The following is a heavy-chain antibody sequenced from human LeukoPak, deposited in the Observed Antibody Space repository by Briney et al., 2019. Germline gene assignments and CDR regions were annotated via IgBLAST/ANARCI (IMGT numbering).Heavy chain of an antibody. CDR3: ARDRADAFDI. D-gene: IGHD3-10*01. CDR2: IYYSGST. J-gene: IGHJ3*02. Sequence: SETLSLTCTVSGGSISSYYWSWIRQPPGKGLEWIGYIYYSGSTNYNPSLKSRVTISVDTSKNQFSLKLSSVTAADTAVYYCARDRADAFDIWGQGTMVTVSS. CDR1: GGSISSYY. V-gene: IGHV4-59*01.